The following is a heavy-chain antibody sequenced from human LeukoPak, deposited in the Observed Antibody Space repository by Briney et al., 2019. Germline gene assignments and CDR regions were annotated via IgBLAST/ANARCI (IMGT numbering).Heavy chain of an antibody. V-gene: IGHV3-7*01. CDR1: GDSITSYY. D-gene: IGHD6-13*01. CDR2: IKQDGSEK. J-gene: IGHJ4*02. CDR3: ARDRIAAAGGVSDY. Sequence: ETLSLTCSVSGDSITSYYWSWVRQAPGKGLEWVANIKQDGSEKYYVDSVKGRFTISRDNAKNSLYLQMNSLRAEDTAVYYCARDRIAAAGGVSDYWGQGTLVTVSS.